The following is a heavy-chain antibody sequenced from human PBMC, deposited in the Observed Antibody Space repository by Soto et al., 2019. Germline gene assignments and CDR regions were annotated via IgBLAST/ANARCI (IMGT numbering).Heavy chain of an antibody. CDR1: GASIISSNW. CDR2: IFHSGTT. J-gene: IGHJ3*01. D-gene: IGHD7-27*01. V-gene: IGHV4-4*02. CDR3: ARLGPWATTLTTGAAFDF. Sequence: QVQLQESGPGLVKPSGTLSLTCAVSGASIISSNWWSWVRQPPGKGLEWIGEIFHSGTTNYSPSLKTRVIISLDNSRTQFSLHLFSVTAADTAVYYCARLGPWATTLTTGAAFDFWGQGTMVTVSS.